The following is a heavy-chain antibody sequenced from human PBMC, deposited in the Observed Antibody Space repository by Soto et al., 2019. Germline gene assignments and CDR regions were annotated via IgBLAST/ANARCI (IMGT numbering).Heavy chain of an antibody. D-gene: IGHD2-2*01. J-gene: IGHJ4*02. CDR3: AKATSNFDS. V-gene: IGHV3-23*01. Sequence: SLRLSCAASGFTFSNSGMNWVRQAPGKGLEWVSSISNSGGSTFYADSVKGRFTISRDNSKNTLYLQMNGLRADDTAAYYCAKATSNFDSWGQGTLVTVSS. CDR2: ISNSGGST. CDR1: GFTFSNSG.